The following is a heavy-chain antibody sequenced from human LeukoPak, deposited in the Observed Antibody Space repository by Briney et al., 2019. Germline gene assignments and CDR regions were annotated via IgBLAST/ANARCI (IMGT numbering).Heavy chain of an antibody. CDR2: INQDGSEK. J-gene: IGHJ4*02. CDR1: GITFSRFW. Sequence: PGRSLRLSCAASGITFSRFWMSWVRQAAGKGLQWVANINQDGSEKHYVDSVKGRFTISRDNAENSLYLQMNSLRAEDTAVYYCASGGHLDYWGQGALVTVAS. V-gene: IGHV3-7*03. D-gene: IGHD3-16*01. CDR3: ASGGHLDY.